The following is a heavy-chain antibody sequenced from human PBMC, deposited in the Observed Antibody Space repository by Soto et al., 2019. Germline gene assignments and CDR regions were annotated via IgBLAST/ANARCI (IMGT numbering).Heavy chain of an antibody. V-gene: IGHV3-23*01. CDR1: GFTFSSYA. Sequence: VQLLESGGGLVQPGGSLRLSCAASGFTFSSYAMSWVRQAPGKGLEWVSAISGSGGSTYYADSVKGRFTISRDNSKNTLYLQMNSLRAEDTAVYYCAKSLVVVVAATPYYFDYWGQGTLVTVSS. CDR3: AKSLVVVVAATPYYFDY. J-gene: IGHJ4*02. D-gene: IGHD2-15*01. CDR2: ISGSGGST.